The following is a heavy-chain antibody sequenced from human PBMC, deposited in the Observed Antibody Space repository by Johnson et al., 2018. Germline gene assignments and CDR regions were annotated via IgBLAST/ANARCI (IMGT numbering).Heavy chain of an antibody. CDR3: AREGEYYYYMDV. CDR2: ISSSGRYI. J-gene: IGHJ6*03. D-gene: IGHD3-16*01. V-gene: IGHV3-21*01. CDR1: GFTLSTYS. Sequence: EVQLVESGGGLVKPGGSLRISCAASGFTLSTYSMNWVRQAPGKGLEWVSSISSSGRYIYYVDSVKGRFTLSRDTSNNSLHLQMNSLRAEDTAVYYCAREGEYYYYMDVWGKGTTVTVSS.